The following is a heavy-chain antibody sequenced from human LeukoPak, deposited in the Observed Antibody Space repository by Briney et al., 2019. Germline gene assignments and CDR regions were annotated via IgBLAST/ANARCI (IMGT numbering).Heavy chain of an antibody. CDR2: ISTRSSYI. D-gene: IGHD3-3*01. CDR3: ARQFYDIWSGYYTADYYFDH. CDR1: GFSFSSYG. Sequence: PGGSLRLSCAASGFSFSSYGMNWVRQAPGKGLEWVSSISTRSSYIYYADSVKGRFTISRDNTKNSLYLQMSSLRAEDTAVYFCARQFYDIWSGYYTADYYFDHWGQGALVTVSS. J-gene: IGHJ4*02. V-gene: IGHV3-21*01.